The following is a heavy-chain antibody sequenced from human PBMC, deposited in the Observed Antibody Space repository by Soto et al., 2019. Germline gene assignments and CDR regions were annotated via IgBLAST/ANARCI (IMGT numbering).Heavy chain of an antibody. J-gene: IGHJ4*02. Sequence: SETLSLTCTVSGGSISSYYWSWIRQPPGKGLEWIGYIYYSGSTNYNPSLKSRVTISVDTSKNQFSLKLSSVTAADTAVYYCARAGTRSSSSFDYWGQGALVTVSS. CDR2: IYYSGST. D-gene: IGHD6-6*01. CDR1: GGSISSYY. V-gene: IGHV4-59*01. CDR3: ARAGTRSSSSFDY.